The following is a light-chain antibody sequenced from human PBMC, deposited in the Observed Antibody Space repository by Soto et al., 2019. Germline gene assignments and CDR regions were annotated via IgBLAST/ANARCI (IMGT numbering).Light chain of an antibody. J-gene: IGKJ5*01. CDR3: QQYNNWPPIT. Sequence: AIRMTQSPSSLSASTGDRVTISCRASQGISSYLAWYQQKPGKAPKLLIYAASTLQSGVPSRFSGSGSGTEFTLTISSLQPDDFAVYYCQQYNNWPPITFGQGTRLEIK. CDR1: QGISSY. V-gene: IGKV1-8*01. CDR2: AAS.